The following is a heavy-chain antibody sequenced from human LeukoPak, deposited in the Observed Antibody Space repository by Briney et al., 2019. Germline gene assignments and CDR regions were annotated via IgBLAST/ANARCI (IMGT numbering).Heavy chain of an antibody. V-gene: IGHV4-39*07. CDR3: ARDATSGWPNHGHAFDI. D-gene: IGHD6-19*01. CDR2: IYYSGST. J-gene: IGHJ3*02. CDR1: GGSISSSNYY. Sequence: SETLSLTCTVSGGSISSSNYYWGWIRQPPGKGLEWIGSIYYSGSTYYNPSLKSRVTISVDTSKNQFSLKLSSVTAADTAVYYCARDATSGWPNHGHAFDIWGQGTMVTVSS.